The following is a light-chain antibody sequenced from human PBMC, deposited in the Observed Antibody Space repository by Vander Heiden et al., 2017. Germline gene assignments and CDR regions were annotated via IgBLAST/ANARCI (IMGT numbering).Light chain of an antibody. Sequence: QSVLTQPPSASGTPGQRVTFSCSGSSSNIGSNTVNWYQQLPGTAPKLLIYRNNQRPSGVPDRFSGSKSGTSASLAISGLQSEDEADYYCAAWDDSLNGRVFGGGTRLTVL. CDR2: RNN. CDR1: SSNIGSNT. V-gene: IGLV1-44*01. J-gene: IGLJ3*02. CDR3: AAWDDSLNGRV.